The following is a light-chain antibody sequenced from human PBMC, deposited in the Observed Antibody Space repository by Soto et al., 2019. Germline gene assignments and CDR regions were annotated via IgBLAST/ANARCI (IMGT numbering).Light chain of an antibody. CDR2: EVS. V-gene: IGLV2-14*01. CDR1: SSDVGGYNY. Sequence: QSVLTQPASVSGSPGQSITISCTGTSSDVGGYNYVSWYQQHPGKAPKLMIYEVSNRPSGVSNRFSGSKSGNMASLTISGLQAEDEADYYCSSYTSSSTYVFRTGTKVTVL. CDR3: SSYTSSSTYV. J-gene: IGLJ1*01.